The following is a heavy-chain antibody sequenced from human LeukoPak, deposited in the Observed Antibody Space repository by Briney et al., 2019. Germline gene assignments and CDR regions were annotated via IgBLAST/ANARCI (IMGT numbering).Heavy chain of an antibody. V-gene: IGHV1-8*03. Sequence: ASVKVSCKASGYTFTSYDINWVRQATGQGLEWMGWMNPNSGNTGYAQKFQGRVAITRNTSISTAYMELSSLRSEDTAVYYCARGGSSTRTGGYYFDYWGQGTLVTVSS. CDR3: ARGGSSTRTGGYYFDY. J-gene: IGHJ4*02. CDR1: GYTFTSYD. CDR2: MNPNSGNT. D-gene: IGHD2-2*01.